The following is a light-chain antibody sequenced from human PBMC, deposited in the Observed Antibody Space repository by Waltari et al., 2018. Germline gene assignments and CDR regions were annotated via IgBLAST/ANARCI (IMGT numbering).Light chain of an antibody. Sequence: TPAPVILSSSRAEGATLPCRACRTVRINYLAWYQQKQGQFPRLLILRASNRVTGIPDRVSGSGSGTDFTLTISRLESEDFTVYCCQQYVSSPCTFGQGTKVEI. V-gene: IGKV3-20*01. J-gene: IGKJ1*01. CDR3: QQYVSSPCT. CDR1: RTVRINY. CDR2: RAS.